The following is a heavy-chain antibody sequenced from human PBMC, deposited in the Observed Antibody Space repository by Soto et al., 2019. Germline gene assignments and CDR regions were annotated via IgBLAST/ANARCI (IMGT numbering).Heavy chain of an antibody. J-gene: IGHJ4*02. CDR3: AKRPLELHMYDY. CDR1: GFIFRNDV. V-gene: IGHV3-23*01. CDR2: IIGSGGTT. Sequence: TGGSLSLSCTAFGFIFRNDVMPWVRQVPGKGLEWVSSIIGSGGTTYYTDSVKGRFTISRDNSKNTLFLQINSLRAEDTAVYYCAKRPLELHMYDYWGQGTLVTVSS. D-gene: IGHD1-7*01.